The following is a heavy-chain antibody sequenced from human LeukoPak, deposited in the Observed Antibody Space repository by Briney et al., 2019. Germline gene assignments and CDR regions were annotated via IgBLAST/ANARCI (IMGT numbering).Heavy chain of an antibody. Sequence: SETLSLTCAVYGGSFSGYYWSWIRQPPGKGLEWIGEINHSGSTNYNPSLKSRVTISVDTSKNQFSLKLSPVTAADTAVYYCARGGYYFDYWGQGTLVTVSS. J-gene: IGHJ4*02. V-gene: IGHV4-34*01. CDR3: ARGGYYFDY. CDR2: INHSGST. CDR1: GGSFSGYY.